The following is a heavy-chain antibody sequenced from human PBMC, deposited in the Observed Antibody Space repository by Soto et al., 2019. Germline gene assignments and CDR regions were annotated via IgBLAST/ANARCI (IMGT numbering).Heavy chain of an antibody. D-gene: IGHD2-15*01. CDR1: GFTFSSYA. J-gene: IGHJ4*02. CDR3: AKDVNPTGVVVVAATIFDY. Sequence: TGGSLRLSCAASGFTFSSYAMSWVRQAPGKGLEWVSAISGSGGSTYYADSVKGRFTISRDNSKNTLYLQMNSLRAEDTAVYYCAKDVNPTGVVVVAATIFDYWGQGTLVTVSS. CDR2: ISGSGGST. V-gene: IGHV3-23*01.